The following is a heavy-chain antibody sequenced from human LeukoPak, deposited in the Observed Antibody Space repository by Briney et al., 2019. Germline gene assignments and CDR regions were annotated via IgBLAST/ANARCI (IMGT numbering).Heavy chain of an antibody. J-gene: IGHJ4*02. V-gene: IGHV4-59*01. CDR1: GGSISSSY. CDR3: AKHRNLYYFDH. D-gene: IGHD1-14*01. CDR2: IYYSGTT. Sequence: PSETLSLTCSVSGGSISSSYWSWIPQPPGKGLEWIGYIYYSGTTHYHPSLKSRVTISVDTSKNQCSLKLSSVTAADTAVFYCAKHRNLYYFDHWGQGTLVTVSS.